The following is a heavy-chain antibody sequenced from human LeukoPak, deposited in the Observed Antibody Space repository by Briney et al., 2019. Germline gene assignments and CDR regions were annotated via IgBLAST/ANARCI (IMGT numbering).Heavy chain of an antibody. CDR1: GGSLSSYY. CDR3: ASRTMVRGVIVDY. V-gene: IGHV4-59*08. Sequence: KPSETLSLTCTVSGGSLSSYYWSWIRQPPGKGLDWIGYIYYSGSTNYKPSLKSRVTISVDTSKTQFSLKLSSVTAADTAVYYCASRTMVRGVIVDYWGQGTLVTVSS. J-gene: IGHJ4*02. D-gene: IGHD3-10*01. CDR2: IYYSGST.